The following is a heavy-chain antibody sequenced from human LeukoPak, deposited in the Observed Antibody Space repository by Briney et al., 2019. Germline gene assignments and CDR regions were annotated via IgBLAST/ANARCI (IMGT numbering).Heavy chain of an antibody. V-gene: IGHV3-74*01. CDR1: GFTFSSYA. D-gene: IGHD6-13*01. CDR2: INSDGRST. J-gene: IGHJ4*02. CDR3: ARVAYGSSWYVDY. Sequence: GGSLRVSCAGSGFTFSSYAMNWVRQAPGKGLEWVSSINSDGRSTSYADSVKGRFTISRDNAKNTLYLQMNSLTAEDTAVYYCARVAYGSSWYVDYWGQGNLVTVSS.